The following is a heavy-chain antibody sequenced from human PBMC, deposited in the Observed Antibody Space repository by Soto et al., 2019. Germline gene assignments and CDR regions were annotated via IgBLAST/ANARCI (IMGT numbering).Heavy chain of an antibody. J-gene: IGHJ4*02. CDR3: ARDSPPVDY. Sequence: QVQLVQSGAEVKKPGASVKVSCKASGYTFTNYGISWVRQAPGQGLEWMGWISAYNGNTNYAQKLQGRVTMTTVTSTSTAYIVLRSLRSDDPAVYYCARDSPPVDYWRQGTLVTVSA. CDR1: GYTFTNYG. CDR2: ISAYNGNT. V-gene: IGHV1-18*01.